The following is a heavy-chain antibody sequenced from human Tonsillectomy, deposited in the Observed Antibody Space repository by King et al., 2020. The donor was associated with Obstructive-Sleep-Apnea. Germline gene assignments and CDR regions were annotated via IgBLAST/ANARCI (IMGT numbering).Heavy chain of an antibody. J-gene: IGHJ4*02. Sequence: EVQLVESGAEVKKPGESLRISCKGSGYSFTSYWINWVRQMPGKGLEWMGRIDPSDSYINYSPSFQGHVTISADKSISTAYLQWSSLKASDTAMYYCASWGKAAIAPDYWGQGTLVTVSS. CDR3: ASWGKAAIAPDY. CDR1: GYSFTSYW. CDR2: IDPSDSYI. D-gene: IGHD2-2*02. V-gene: IGHV5-10-1*03.